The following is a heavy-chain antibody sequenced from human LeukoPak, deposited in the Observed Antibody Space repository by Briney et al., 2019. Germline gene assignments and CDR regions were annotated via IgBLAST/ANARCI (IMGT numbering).Heavy chain of an antibody. Sequence: SETLSLTCTVSGGSISNYYWSWIRQPPGKGLEWIGFIYYSGSTNYNPSLKSRVTISLDTSKNQFSLKLSSVTAADTAVYYCARTQYCSSTSCYFGYFDYWGQGTLVTVSS. V-gene: IGHV4-59*01. CDR3: ARTQYCSSTSCYFGYFDY. CDR1: GGSISNYY. D-gene: IGHD2-2*01. CDR2: IYYSGST. J-gene: IGHJ4*02.